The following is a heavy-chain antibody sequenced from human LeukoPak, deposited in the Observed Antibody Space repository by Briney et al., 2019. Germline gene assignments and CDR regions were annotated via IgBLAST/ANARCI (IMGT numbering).Heavy chain of an antibody. V-gene: IGHV3-66*04. Sequence: GGSLRLSCAASGFTVGSNYMGWVRRAPGKGLEWVSVIYPGGTTYYPDSVKGRFTISRDNSKNTLFLQMNSLRAEDTAIYYCARLAVAYFDSWGQGTLVSVSS. J-gene: IGHJ4*02. CDR2: IYPGGTT. CDR1: GFTVGSNY. D-gene: IGHD6-19*01. CDR3: ARLAVAYFDS.